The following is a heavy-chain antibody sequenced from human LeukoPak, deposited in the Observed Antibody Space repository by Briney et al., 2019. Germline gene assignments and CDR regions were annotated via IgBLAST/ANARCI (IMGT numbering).Heavy chain of an antibody. CDR1: GFTFSSYA. CDR2: IIGSGGST. D-gene: IGHD2-21*02. J-gene: IGHJ6*03. CDR3: AKMSCGGDCYYYYYYYMDV. V-gene: IGHV3-23*01. Sequence: PGGSLRLSCAASGFTFSSYAMSWVHQAPGKGLEWVSAIIGSGGSTYYADSVKGRFTISRDNSKNTLSLQMNSLRAEDTAVYYCAKMSCGGDCYYYYYYYMDVWGKGTTVTVYS.